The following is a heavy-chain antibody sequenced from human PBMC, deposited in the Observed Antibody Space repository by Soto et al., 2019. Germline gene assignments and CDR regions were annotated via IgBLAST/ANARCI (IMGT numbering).Heavy chain of an antibody. D-gene: IGHD1-26*01. CDR2: ISNGGGSK. V-gene: IGHV3-23*01. CDR3: AKGVGYRIAFDI. CDR1: GFSFSSYA. Sequence: GGSLRLSCAASGFSFSSYAMSWVRQAPGKGLEWVSAISNGGGSKYYANSVKGRFTVSRDNSKYIMYLQMNSLRDEDAAVYYCAKGVGYRIAFDIWGPGTMVTVSS. J-gene: IGHJ3*02.